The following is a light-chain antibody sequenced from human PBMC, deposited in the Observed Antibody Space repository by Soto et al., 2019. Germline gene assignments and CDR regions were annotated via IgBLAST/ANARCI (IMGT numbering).Light chain of an antibody. J-gene: IGKJ1*01. V-gene: IGKV1-5*03. CDR1: QTISSW. CDR3: QHYNSYSEA. Sequence: DIQMTKSPSTLSGSVRDRVTITCRASQTISSWLAWYQQKPGKAPKLLIYKASTLKSGVPSRFSGSGSGTEFTLTISSLQPDDFATYYCQHYNSYSEAFGQVTKVDI. CDR2: KAS.